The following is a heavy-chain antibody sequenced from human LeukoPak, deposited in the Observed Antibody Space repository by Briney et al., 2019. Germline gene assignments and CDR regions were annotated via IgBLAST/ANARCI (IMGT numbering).Heavy chain of an antibody. D-gene: IGHD3-10*01. V-gene: IGHV1-18*01. Sequence: ASVKVSCKASGYTFTSYGISWVRQALGQGLEWMGWISAYNGNTNYAQKLQGRVTMTTDTSTSTAYMELRSLRSDDTAVYYCARGQTMVRGVIFKGYGMDVWGQGTTVTVSS. CDR2: ISAYNGNT. CDR3: ARGQTMVRGVIFKGYGMDV. J-gene: IGHJ6*02. CDR1: GYTFTSYG.